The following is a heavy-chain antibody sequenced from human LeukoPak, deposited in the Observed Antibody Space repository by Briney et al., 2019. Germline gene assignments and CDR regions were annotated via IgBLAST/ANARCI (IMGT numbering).Heavy chain of an antibody. Sequence: SETLSLTCTVSGGSISSGGYYWSWIRQPPGKGLEWIGYIYHSGSTYYNPSLKSRVTISVDRSKNQFSLKLSSVTAADTAVYYCARGIGDSSGSYAFDIWGQGTMVTVSS. CDR3: ARGIGDSSGSYAFDI. CDR1: GGSISSGGYY. V-gene: IGHV4-30-2*01. CDR2: IYHSGST. D-gene: IGHD6-19*01. J-gene: IGHJ3*02.